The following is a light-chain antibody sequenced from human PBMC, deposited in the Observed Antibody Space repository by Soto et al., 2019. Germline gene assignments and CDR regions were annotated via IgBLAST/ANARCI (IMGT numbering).Light chain of an antibody. CDR3: QQYNNWWT. J-gene: IGKJ1*01. V-gene: IGKV3-15*01. CDR2: GAS. Sequence: EIVMTQSPATLSVSPGERATLSCRASQSVSNNFAWYQKKPGQAPRLLIYGASTRATGIPARFSGSGSGTEFPLTISSLQSEDFAFYYCQQYNNWWTFGQGTRVEIK. CDR1: QSVSNN.